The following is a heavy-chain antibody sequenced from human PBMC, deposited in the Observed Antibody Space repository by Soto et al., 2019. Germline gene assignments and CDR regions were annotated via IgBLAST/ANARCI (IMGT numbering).Heavy chain of an antibody. V-gene: IGHV1-69*12. CDR1: GGTISSYA. CDR2: IIPSFGTA. Sequence: QVQLVQSEAEVKKPGSSAKVSCTASGGTISSYAISWVRQTPGQGLAWMGGIIPSFGTANYAQKFQGRVTSTADESTSTAYMELGSLRVEDTAVYCGARGALAQRRGYCQPWGQDPMVVVSS. J-gene: IGHJ1*01. D-gene: IGHD1-1*01. CDR3: ARGALAQRRGYCQP.